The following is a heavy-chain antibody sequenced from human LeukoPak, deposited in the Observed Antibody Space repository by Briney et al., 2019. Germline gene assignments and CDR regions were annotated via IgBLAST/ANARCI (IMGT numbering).Heavy chain of an antibody. CDR3: AKSEAGTVEFDY. D-gene: IGHD6-13*01. J-gene: IGHJ4*02. Sequence: TGGSLRLSCAASGLTFSSYGMHWVRQAPGKGLEWVAFIRYDGSNKYYADSVKGRFTISRDNSKNTLYLQMNSLRAEDTAVYYCAKSEAGTVEFDYWGQGTLVTVSS. CDR1: GLTFSSYG. V-gene: IGHV3-30*02. CDR2: IRYDGSNK.